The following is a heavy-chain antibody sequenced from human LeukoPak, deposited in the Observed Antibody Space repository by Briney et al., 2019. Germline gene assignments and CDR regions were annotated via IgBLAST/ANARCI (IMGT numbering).Heavy chain of an antibody. D-gene: IGHD4-17*01. J-gene: IGHJ4*02. CDR3: ARDVDPDYGDYVGGFDY. Sequence: ASVTVSCKASGYTFTSYGISWVRQAPGQGLEWMGWISAYNGNTNYAQKLQGRVTMTTDTSTSTAYMEPRSLRSDDTAVYYCARDVDPDYGDYVGGFDYWGQGTLVTVSS. CDR1: GYTFTSYG. CDR2: ISAYNGNT. V-gene: IGHV1-18*01.